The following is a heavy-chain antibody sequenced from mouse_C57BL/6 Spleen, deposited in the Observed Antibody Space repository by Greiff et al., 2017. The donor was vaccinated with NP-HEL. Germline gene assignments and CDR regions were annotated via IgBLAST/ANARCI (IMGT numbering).Heavy chain of an antibody. Sequence: QVQLQQPGAELVRPGSSVKLSCKASGYTFTSYWMHWVKQRPIQGLEWIGNIDPSDSETHYNQKFKDKATLTVDKSSSTAYMQLSSLTSEDSAVYYCARRGSYDDVLDYWGQGTTLTVSS. CDR1: GYTFTSYW. J-gene: IGHJ2*01. V-gene: IGHV1-52*01. D-gene: IGHD6-1*01. CDR3: ARRGSYDDVLDY. CDR2: IDPSDSET.